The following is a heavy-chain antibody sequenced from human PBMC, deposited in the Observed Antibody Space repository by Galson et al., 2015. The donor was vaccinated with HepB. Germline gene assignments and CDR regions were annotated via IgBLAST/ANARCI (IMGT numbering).Heavy chain of an antibody. CDR1: GFMFDDYT. CDR2: ISWDGSDT. CDR3: AKDFSIGGS. J-gene: IGHJ5*02. D-gene: IGHD2/OR15-2a*01. Sequence: SLRLSCAASGFMFDDYTMHWVRQGSGKGLGWVSLISWDGSDTHYTDSVRGRFIISRDNTKDTLYLQMNSLRTEDTALYYCAKDFSIGGSWGQGTLVTVSS. V-gene: IGHV3-43*01.